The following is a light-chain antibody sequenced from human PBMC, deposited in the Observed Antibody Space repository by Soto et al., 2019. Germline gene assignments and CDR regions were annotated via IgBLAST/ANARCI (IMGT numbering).Light chain of an antibody. CDR1: QGFSTW. J-gene: IGKJ4*01. CDR2: SAS. CDR3: QQANSFPRT. V-gene: IGKV1-12*01. Sequence: DIQTTQSPSSVSASVGDRVTITCRASQGFSTWLAWYRRKPGRAPELLIYSASSLRSGVPSRFSGSGSGTDFTLTISSLQPEDFATYYCQQANSFPRTFGGGTEVEIK.